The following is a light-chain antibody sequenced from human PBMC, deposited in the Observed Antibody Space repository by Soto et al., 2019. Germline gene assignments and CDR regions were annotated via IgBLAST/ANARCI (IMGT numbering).Light chain of an antibody. V-gene: IGKV3-15*01. CDR2: GAS. Sequence: LFMTQSPATLSVSPLERATLSCRSIQSVTTNMAWYQQKPGQSPRLLIYGASTRATGIPARFSGSGSGTDFTLNISRLQSEDFAVYYCQQYNNWHPWTFGQGPXVEIK. CDR3: QQYNNWHPWT. J-gene: IGKJ1*01. CDR1: QSVTTN.